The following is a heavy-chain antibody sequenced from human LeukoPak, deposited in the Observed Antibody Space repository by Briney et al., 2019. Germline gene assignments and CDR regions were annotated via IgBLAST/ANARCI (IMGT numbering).Heavy chain of an antibody. CDR1: GVIFNNFA. CDR3: ARDLANDGSGYFDS. CDR2: IKQDGTEK. D-gene: IGHD3-22*01. J-gene: IGHJ4*02. V-gene: IGHV3-7*01. Sequence: PGGSLRLSCAPSGVIFNNFAFHWVRQAPGKGLEWVANIKQDGTEKYYVDSVKGRFTISRDNAKNSLYLQMNSLRAEDTAVYYCARDLANDGSGYFDSWGQGSLVTVSS.